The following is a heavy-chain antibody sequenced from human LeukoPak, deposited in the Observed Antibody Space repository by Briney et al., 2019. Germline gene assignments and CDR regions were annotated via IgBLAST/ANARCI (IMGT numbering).Heavy chain of an antibody. D-gene: IGHD6-19*01. CDR3: ARDHSSGWLALPGY. CDR2: ISSSSSYI. Sequence: GGSLRLSCAASGFTFSSYSMNWVRQAPGKGLEWVSSISSSSSYIYYADSVKGRFTISRDNAKNSLYLQMNSLRAEDTAVYYCARDHSSGWLALPGYWGQGTLVTVSS. V-gene: IGHV3-21*01. CDR1: GFTFSSYS. J-gene: IGHJ4*02.